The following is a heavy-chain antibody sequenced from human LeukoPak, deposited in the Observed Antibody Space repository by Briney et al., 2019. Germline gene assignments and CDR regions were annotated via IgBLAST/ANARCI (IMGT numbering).Heavy chain of an antibody. V-gene: IGHV3-21*01. J-gene: IGHJ6*03. CDR2: ISSSSSYI. D-gene: IGHD3-16*01. Sequence: PGGSLRLSCAASGFTFSSYSMNWVRQAPGKGLEWVSSISSSSSYIYYADSVKGRFTISRDNAKNSLYLQMNSLRAEDAAVYYCARDGGSFYYMDVWGKGTTVTVSS. CDR1: GFTFSSYS. CDR3: ARDGGSFYYMDV.